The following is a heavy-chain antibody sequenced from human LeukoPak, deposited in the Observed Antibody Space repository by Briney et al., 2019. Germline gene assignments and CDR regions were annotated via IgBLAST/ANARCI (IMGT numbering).Heavy chain of an antibody. J-gene: IGHJ4*02. CDR1: RATVRDNY. CDR3: AKVFYYDILTASIFDY. V-gene: IGHV3-66*01. CDR2: IYSDGTT. Sequence: GGSLRLSCAVSRATVRDNYLTWVRQAPGKGLEWVSVIYSDGTTYYADSVKGRFTISRDNSKNTLYLQMNSLRAEDTAVYYCAKVFYYDILTASIFDYWGQGTLVTVSS. D-gene: IGHD3-9*01.